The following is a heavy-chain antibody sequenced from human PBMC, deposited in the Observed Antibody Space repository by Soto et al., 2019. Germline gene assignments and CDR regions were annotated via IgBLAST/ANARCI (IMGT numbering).Heavy chain of an antibody. Sequence: GASVKVSCKASGYTFAGYYMHWVRQAPGQGLEWMGWINPNSGGTNYAQKFQGRVTMTRDTSISTAYMELSRLSSEDTAVYYCARGRSSYGDYINWYFDLWGRGTLVTVSS. D-gene: IGHD4-17*01. J-gene: IGHJ2*01. CDR3: ARGRSSYGDYINWYFDL. V-gene: IGHV1-2*02. CDR2: INPNSGGT. CDR1: GYTFAGYY.